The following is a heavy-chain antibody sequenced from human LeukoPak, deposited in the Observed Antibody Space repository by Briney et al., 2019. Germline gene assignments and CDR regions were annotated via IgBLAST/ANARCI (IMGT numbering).Heavy chain of an antibody. CDR2: IYYSGST. CDR1: GGSISSSSYY. V-gene: IGHV4-39*01. D-gene: IGHD4-23*01. Sequence: PSETLSLTCTVSGGSISSSSYYWGWIRQPPGKGLEWIGSIYYSGSTYYNPSLKSRVTISVDTSKNQFSLKLSSVTAADTAVYYCASGGNVRYYYYYKDVWGKGTTVTVSS. J-gene: IGHJ6*03. CDR3: ASGGNVRYYYYYKDV.